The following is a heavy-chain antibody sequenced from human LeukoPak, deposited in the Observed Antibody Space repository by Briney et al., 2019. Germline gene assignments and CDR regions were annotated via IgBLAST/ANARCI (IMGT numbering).Heavy chain of an antibody. CDR3: ARDQEAARAPYVYYYYYMDV. CDR1: GFTFSSYS. Sequence: PGGSLRLSCAASGFTFSSYSMNWVRQAPGKGLEWVSSISSSSSYIYYADSVKGRFIISRDNAKNSLYLQMNSLRAEDTAVYYCARDQEAARAPYVYYYYYMDVWGKGTTVTVSS. V-gene: IGHV3-21*01. CDR2: ISSSSSYI. J-gene: IGHJ6*03. D-gene: IGHD6-6*01.